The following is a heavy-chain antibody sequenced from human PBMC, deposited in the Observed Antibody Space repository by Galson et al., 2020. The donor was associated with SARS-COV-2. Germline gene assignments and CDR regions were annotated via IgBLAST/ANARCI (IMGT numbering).Heavy chain of an antibody. V-gene: IGHV1-18*04. D-gene: IGHD3-3*01. J-gene: IGHJ6*02. CDR3: ARDTIWSGNYGMDV. Sequence: ASVKVSCKASGYTFTRYIISWVRQAPRQGLEWMGWISAYNGNTNYAQKLQGRVTMTTDTSTSTAYMELRSLRSDDTAVYYCARDTIWSGNYGMDVWGQGTTVTVSS. CDR1: GYTFTRYI. CDR2: ISAYNGNT.